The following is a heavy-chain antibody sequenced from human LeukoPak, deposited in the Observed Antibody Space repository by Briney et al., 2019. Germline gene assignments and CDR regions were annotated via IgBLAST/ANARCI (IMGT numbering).Heavy chain of an antibody. Sequence: EASVKVSCKASGYTFTSYGISWVRQAPGQGLEWMGWISAYNGNTNYAQKIQGRVTMTTDTSTSTAYMELRSLRSDDTAVYYCARGLHGIAAATDAFDIWGQGTMVTVSS. D-gene: IGHD6-13*01. J-gene: IGHJ3*02. CDR3: ARGLHGIAAATDAFDI. CDR1: GYTFTSYG. CDR2: ISAYNGNT. V-gene: IGHV1-18*01.